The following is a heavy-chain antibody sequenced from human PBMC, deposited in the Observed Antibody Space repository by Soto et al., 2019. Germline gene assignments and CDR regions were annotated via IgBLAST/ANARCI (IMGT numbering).Heavy chain of an antibody. CDR3: ATITMVRGVIVNVFDI. D-gene: IGHD3-10*01. CDR1: GYTFTSYA. V-gene: IGHV1-3*01. J-gene: IGHJ3*02. CDR2: INAGNGNT. Sequence: ASVKVSCKASGYTFTSYAMHWVRQAPGQRLEWMGWINAGNGNTKYSQKFQGRVTITRDTSASTAYMELSSLRSEDTAVYYCATITMVRGVIVNVFDIWGQGTMVTVSS.